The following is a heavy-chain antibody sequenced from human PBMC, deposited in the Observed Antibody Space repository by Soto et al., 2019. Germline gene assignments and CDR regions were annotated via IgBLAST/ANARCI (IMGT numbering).Heavy chain of an antibody. V-gene: IGHV1-18*01. J-gene: IGHJ4*02. CDR1: GYTFSSYG. Sequence: QVQLVQSVAEVKKPGASVKVSCEASGYTFSSYGISWVRQATGQGFEWMGWISGYNSITRYAQKFQGRVTMTTDTSTSTAYMELRSLRSDDTAVYYCARAFGSTDYWGQGTLVTVSS. CDR2: ISGYNSIT. D-gene: IGHD6-13*01. CDR3: ARAFGSTDY.